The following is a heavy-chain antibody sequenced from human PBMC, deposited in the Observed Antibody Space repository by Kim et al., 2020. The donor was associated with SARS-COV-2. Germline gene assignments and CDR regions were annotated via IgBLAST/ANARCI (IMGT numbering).Heavy chain of an antibody. D-gene: IGHD6-13*01. V-gene: IGHV4-59*01. CDR2: IYYSGST. J-gene: IGHJ5*02. CDR3: ARDSREYSSSWLGWFDP. CDR1: GGSISSYY. Sequence: SETLSLTCTVSGGSISSYYWSWIRQPRGKGLEWIGYIYYSGSTNYNPSLKSRVTISVDTSKNQFSLKLSSVTAADTAVYYCARDSREYSSSWLGWFDPWGQGTLVTVSS.